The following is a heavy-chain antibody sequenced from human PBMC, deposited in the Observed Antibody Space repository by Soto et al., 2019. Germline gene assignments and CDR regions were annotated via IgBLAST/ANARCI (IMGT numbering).Heavy chain of an antibody. Sequence: SETLSLTCSVSGGSISSYYWSWIRQPPGKGLEWIGYIYYSGSTNYNPSLKSRVTISVDTSKNQFSLRLSSVTAADTAVYYCARASAPGYRRNDYYYYMDVWGKGTTVTVSS. V-gene: IGHV4-59*01. CDR2: IYYSGST. J-gene: IGHJ6*03. CDR3: ARASAPGYRRNDYYYYMDV. D-gene: IGHD1-1*01. CDR1: GGSISSYY.